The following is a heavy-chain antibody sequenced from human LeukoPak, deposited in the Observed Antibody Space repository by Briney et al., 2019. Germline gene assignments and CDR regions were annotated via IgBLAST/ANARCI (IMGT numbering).Heavy chain of an antibody. CDR3: AKDRSWNDILTGYYIYDFDY. CDR1: AFTFSSYG. V-gene: IGHV3-23*01. Sequence: GGSLRLSCAASAFTFSSYGMSWVRQAPGKWLEWVSAISGSGRSTYYADSVKGRFTISRDNSKNTLYLQMNSLRAEDTAVYYCAKDRSWNDILTGYYIYDFDYWGQGTLVTVSS. J-gene: IGHJ4*02. CDR2: ISGSGRST. D-gene: IGHD3-9*01.